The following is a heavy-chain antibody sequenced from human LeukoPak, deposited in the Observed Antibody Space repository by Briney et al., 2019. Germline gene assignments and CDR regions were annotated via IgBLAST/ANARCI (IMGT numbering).Heavy chain of an antibody. CDR3: SSRRFGDFVAGYY. Sequence: GRPLRLSCTASGITFDGYSVRRVRQAPGKGLEWVGFIRPTSHGSTTDFAASVKGRFSISKDDSKTVAYLQMNSLETEDTAVYYCSSRRFGDFVAGYYWGQGTLVTVSS. CDR1: GITFDGYS. J-gene: IGHJ4*02. D-gene: IGHD3-10*01. CDR2: IRPTSHGSTT. V-gene: IGHV3-49*04.